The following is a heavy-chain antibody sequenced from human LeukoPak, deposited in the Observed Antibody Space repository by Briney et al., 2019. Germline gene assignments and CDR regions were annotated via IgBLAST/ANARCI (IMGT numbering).Heavy chain of an antibody. CDR1: GFTFSSYA. CDR3: ASSDWAAEYFQH. J-gene: IGHJ1*01. V-gene: IGHV3-23*01. CDR2: ISGSGGST. Sequence: GGSLRLSCAASGFTFSSYAMNWVRQAPGKGLEWVSAISGSGGSTYYADSVKGRFTISRDNSKNTLYLQMNSLRAEDTAVYYCASSDWAAEYFQHWGQGTLVTVSS. D-gene: IGHD3-9*01.